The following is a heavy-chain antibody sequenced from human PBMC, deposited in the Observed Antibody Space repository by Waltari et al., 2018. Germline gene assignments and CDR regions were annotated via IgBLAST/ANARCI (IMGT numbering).Heavy chain of an antibody. CDR1: GFTFSSYG. CDR3: ARDPSGGTTGDDY. D-gene: IGHD4-17*01. J-gene: IGHJ4*02. V-gene: IGHV3-33*01. Sequence: QVQLVESGGGVVQPGRYLRLSCAASGFTFSSYGMPWARRAPGKGLEWVAVIWYDGSNKYYADSVKGRFTISRDNSKNTLYLQMNSLRAEDTAVYYCARDPSGGTTGDDYWGQGTLVTVSS. CDR2: IWYDGSNK.